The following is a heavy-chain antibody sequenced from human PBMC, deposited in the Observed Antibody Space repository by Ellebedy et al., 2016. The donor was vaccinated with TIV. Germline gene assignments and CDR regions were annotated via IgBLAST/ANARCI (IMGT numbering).Heavy chain of an antibody. CDR1: GFTFSSYW. D-gene: IGHD2-15*01. J-gene: IGHJ5*02. CDR2: IKQDGSEE. V-gene: IGHV3-7*01. Sequence: GESLKISCAASGFTFSSYWMSWVRQAPGKGLEWVASIKQDGSEEYYADSVKGRFTISRDNVKNSLYLQMNSLRAEDTAVYYCARQHVVSAPRGWFDPWGQGTLVTVSS. CDR3: ARQHVVSAPRGWFDP.